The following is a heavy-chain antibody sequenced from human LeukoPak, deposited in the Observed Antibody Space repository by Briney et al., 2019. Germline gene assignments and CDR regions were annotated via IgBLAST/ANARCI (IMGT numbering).Heavy chain of an antibody. V-gene: IGHV1-18*01. D-gene: IGHD3-9*01. CDR3: ARDLDWVFDL. CDR2: ISTYNGDT. J-gene: IGHJ2*01. Sequence: ASVKVSCKDSGYTFTRWIFSWVRPAPGQGLEWMGWISTYNGDTKYAQKLQGRVTMTTDTATSTAYMELRSLTSDDTAVYYCARDLDWVFDLWGRGTLVTVPS. CDR1: GYTFTRWI.